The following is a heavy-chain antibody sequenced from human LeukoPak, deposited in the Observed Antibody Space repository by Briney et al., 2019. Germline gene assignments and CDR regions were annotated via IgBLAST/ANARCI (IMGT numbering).Heavy chain of an antibody. CDR1: GYTFTGYY. V-gene: IGHV1-18*04. CDR3: ARDSQFFGVVKI. D-gene: IGHD3-3*01. Sequence: ASVKVSCKASGYTFTGYYMHWVRQAPGQGLEWMGWISAYNGNTNYAQKLQGRVTMTTDTSTSTAYMELRSLRSDDTAVYYCARDSQFFGVVKIWGQGTLVTVSS. J-gene: IGHJ4*02. CDR2: ISAYNGNT.